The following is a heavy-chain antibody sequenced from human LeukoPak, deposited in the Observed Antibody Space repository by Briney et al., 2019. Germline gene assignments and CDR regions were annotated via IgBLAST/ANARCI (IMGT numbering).Heavy chain of an antibody. CDR2: INHSGST. J-gene: IGHJ3*02. CDR1: GGSFSGYY. D-gene: IGHD6-13*01. V-gene: IGHV4-34*01. CDR3: ARDSSSWTDAFDI. Sequence: SETLSLTCAVYGGSFSGYYWSWIRQPPGKGLEWIGEINHSGSTNYNPSLKSRVTISVDTSKNQFSLKLSSMTAADTAVYYCARDSSSWTDAFDIWGQGTMVTVSS.